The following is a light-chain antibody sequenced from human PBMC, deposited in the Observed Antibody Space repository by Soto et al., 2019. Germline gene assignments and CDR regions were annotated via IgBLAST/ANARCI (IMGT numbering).Light chain of an antibody. CDR2: KVS. Sequence: DDVMTQSPLSLPVTLGQGASISRRSSQSLVYSDGNTYVNWFKQRPGKSKRSLIYKVSNRDSGVPDRFSGIGSGTDLTLKISRVEAEDVGVYYCMQGTHWPPTFGQGTKVDIK. CDR1: QSLVYSDGNTY. CDR3: MQGTHWPPT. V-gene: IGKV2-30*01. J-gene: IGKJ1*01.